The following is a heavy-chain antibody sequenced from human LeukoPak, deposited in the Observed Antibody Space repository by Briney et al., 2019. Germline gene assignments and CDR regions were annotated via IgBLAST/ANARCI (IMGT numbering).Heavy chain of an antibody. D-gene: IGHD1-26*01. J-gene: IGHJ4*02. Sequence: GGSLRLSCAASGFTFSSYGMHWVRQAPGKGLEWVAFIRYDGSYKYYADSVKGRFTISRDNSKNTLYLQMNSLRAEDTAVYYCAREELLYFDYWGQGTLVTVSS. V-gene: IGHV3-30*02. CDR1: GFTFSSYG. CDR3: AREELLYFDY. CDR2: IRYDGSYK.